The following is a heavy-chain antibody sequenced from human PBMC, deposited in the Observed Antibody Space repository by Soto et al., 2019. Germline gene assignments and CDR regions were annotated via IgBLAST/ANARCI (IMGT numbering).Heavy chain of an antibody. J-gene: IGHJ4*02. D-gene: IGHD3-22*01. CDR2: ISAYNGNT. CDR3: ARAGQYYDSSGYAN. CDR1: GYSFATSG. V-gene: IGHV1-18*01. Sequence: QVKLVQSGTEVKQPGASMKVSCKASGYSFATSGISWVRQAPGQGLEWMGWISAYNGNTNYDQKLPDRVTMTTDTSTSTADLELRTLRSDATAVYYGARAGQYYDSSGYANWGQGTLVTVSS.